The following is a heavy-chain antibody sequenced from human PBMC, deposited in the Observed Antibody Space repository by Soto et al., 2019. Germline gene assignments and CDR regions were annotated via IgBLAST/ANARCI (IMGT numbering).Heavy chain of an antibody. Sequence: ASVKPSCKASGYTFTSYAMHWVRQAPGQRLEWMGWINAGNGNTKYSQKFQGRVTITRDTSASTAYMEMSSLRSEDTAVYYCTRDHSSSWYWFDLWGQGTLVTVSS. V-gene: IGHV1-3*01. CDR3: TRDHSSSWYWFDL. J-gene: IGHJ5*02. CDR2: INAGNGNT. CDR1: GYTFTSYA. D-gene: IGHD6-13*01.